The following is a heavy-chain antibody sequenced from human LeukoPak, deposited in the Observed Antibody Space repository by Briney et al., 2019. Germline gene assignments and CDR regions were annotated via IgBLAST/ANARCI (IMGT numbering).Heavy chain of an antibody. J-gene: IGHJ3*02. D-gene: IGHD5-24*01. CDR2: IKQDGSEK. CDR1: GFTFSSYW. V-gene: IGHV3-7*01. Sequence: GGSLRLSCAASGFTFSSYWMIWVRQAPGKGLERVDNIKQDGSEKYYVDSVKGRFTISRDNAENSLYLQMISLRAEATAVYYCARDQFIHAFDIWGQGTMVTVSS. CDR3: ARDQFIHAFDI.